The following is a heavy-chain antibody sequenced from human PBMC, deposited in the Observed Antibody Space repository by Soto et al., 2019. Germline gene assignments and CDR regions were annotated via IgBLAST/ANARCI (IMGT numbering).Heavy chain of an antibody. CDR3: ARKDSGYADYMDV. V-gene: IGHV4-31*03. CDR2: IYYSGGT. D-gene: IGHD5-12*01. Sequence: QVQLQESGPGLVKHSQTLSLTCTVSGGSISRGGYYWSWIRQHPGKGLEWIGYIYYSGGTYYNPSLKSRVTISVDTSENQFSLRLSSVTAADTAVYYCARKDSGYADYMDVWGKGTTVTVSS. J-gene: IGHJ6*03. CDR1: GGSISRGGYY.